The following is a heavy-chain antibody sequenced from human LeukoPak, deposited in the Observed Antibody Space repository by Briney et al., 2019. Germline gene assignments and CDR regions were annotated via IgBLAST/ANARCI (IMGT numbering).Heavy chain of an antibody. V-gene: IGHV3-11*04. CDR3: ARAAIAAARIYYYMDV. CDR1: GFTFSDYY. CDR2: IGGSGGDK. Sequence: PGGSLRLSCAASGFTFSDYYMSWIRQSPGKGLEWLSHIGGSGGDKNYADSVKGRFTISRDNAENSLYLQMNSLRAEDTAVYYCARAAIAAARIYYYMDVWGKGTTVTVSS. D-gene: IGHD6-13*01. J-gene: IGHJ6*03.